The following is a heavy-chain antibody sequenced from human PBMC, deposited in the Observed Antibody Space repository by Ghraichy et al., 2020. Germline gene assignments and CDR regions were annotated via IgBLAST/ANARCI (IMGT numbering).Heavy chain of an antibody. CDR1: GFTFGRYW. CDR2: IKHDGSEK. V-gene: IGHV3-7*01. J-gene: IGHJ4*02. CDR3: ARGSRRALDY. Sequence: LSLTCAASGFTFGRYWMTWVRQAPGKGLECVANIKHDGSEKYYVDSVKGRFTISRDNAKNSLYLQMNSLRAEDTAVYYCARGSRRALDYWGQGTLVTVSS. D-gene: IGHD3-10*01.